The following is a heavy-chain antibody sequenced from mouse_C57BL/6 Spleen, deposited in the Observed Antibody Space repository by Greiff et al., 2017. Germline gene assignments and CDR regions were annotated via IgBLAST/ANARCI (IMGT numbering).Heavy chain of an antibody. D-gene: IGHD1-1*01. CDR3: GREGSRYD. CDR1: GYTFTSYG. V-gene: IGHV1-81*01. Sequence: QVQLQQSGAELARPGASVKLSCKASGYTFTSYGISWVKQRTGQGLEWIGEIYPRSGNTYYNQKFQGKATLTADKSSSTAYMELRSLTSEDSAVYYCGREGSRYDWGQGTTLTVSS. J-gene: IGHJ2*01. CDR2: IYPRSGNT.